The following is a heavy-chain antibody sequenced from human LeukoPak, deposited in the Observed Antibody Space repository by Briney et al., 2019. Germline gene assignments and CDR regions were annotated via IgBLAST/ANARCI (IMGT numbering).Heavy chain of an antibody. V-gene: IGHV1-18*01. J-gene: IGHJ6*02. Sequence: ASVKVSCKASGYTFSSYGISWVRQARGQGLEWMGWISAYNGNTNYAQKLQGRVTMTTDTSTSTAYMELRSLRSDDTAVYYCARGPTTKPYYYYGMDVWGQGTTVTVS. CDR3: ARGPTTKPYYYYGMDV. CDR1: GYTFSSYG. CDR2: ISAYNGNT. D-gene: IGHD1-14*01.